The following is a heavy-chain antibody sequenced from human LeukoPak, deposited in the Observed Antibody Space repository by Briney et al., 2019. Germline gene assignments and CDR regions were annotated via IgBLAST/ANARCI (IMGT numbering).Heavy chain of an antibody. J-gene: IGHJ4*02. CDR3: ARERVDDNSGYHYVFYFHS. V-gene: IGHV3-21*01. CDR1: GFTFRDYT. D-gene: IGHD3-22*01. CDR2: ISGDSTYV. Sequence: PGGSLRLSCVASGFTFRDYTMNWVRQAPGKGLEWVSSISGDSTYVNYADSLGGRFTISRDNAKNSLFLQMNSLRAEDTAEYYCARERVDDNSGYHYVFYFHSWGPGTLVTVSS.